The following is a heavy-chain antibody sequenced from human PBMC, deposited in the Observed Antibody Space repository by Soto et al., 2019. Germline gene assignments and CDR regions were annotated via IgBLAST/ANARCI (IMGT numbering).Heavy chain of an antibody. D-gene: IGHD4-17*01. CDR1: GDSINSYS. V-gene: IGHV4-59*01. Sequence: PSETLSLTCTVSGDSINSYSWTWIQQPPGKGLEWIGYIYDSGSTNYNPSLKSRVTISIDTSKNQFSLKLTSVTAADTAMYYCAREAGVRSPFDPWGQGTLVTVSS. CDR2: IYDSGST. CDR3: AREAGVRSPFDP. J-gene: IGHJ5*02.